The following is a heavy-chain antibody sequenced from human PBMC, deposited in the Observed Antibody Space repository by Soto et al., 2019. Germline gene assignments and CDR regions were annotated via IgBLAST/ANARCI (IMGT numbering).Heavy chain of an antibody. V-gene: IGHV1-69*13. D-gene: IGHD3-22*01. CDR3: ARDKGPSSSGYYFNWFDP. CDR1: GGTFSSYA. CDR2: IIPIFGTA. Sequence: ASVKVSCKASGGTFSSYAISWVRQAPGQGLEWMGGIIPIFGTANYAQKFQGRVTITADESTSTAYMELSSLRSEDTAVYYCARDKGPSSSGYYFNWFDPWGQGTLVTVS. J-gene: IGHJ5*02.